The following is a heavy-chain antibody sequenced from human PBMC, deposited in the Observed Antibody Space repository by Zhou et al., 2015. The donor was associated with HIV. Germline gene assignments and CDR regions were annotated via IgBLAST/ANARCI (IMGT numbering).Heavy chain of an antibody. D-gene: IGHD3-10*01. CDR1: GGTFSSYA. Sequence: QVQLVQSGAEVKKPGSSVKVSCKASGGTFSSYAISWVRQAPGQGLEWMGGIIPIFGTANYAQKFQGRVTITADESTSTAYMELSSLRSEDTAVYYCASGGGPYGSGSYKGTRRRNWFDPWGQGTLVTVSS. V-gene: IGHV1-69*01. CDR3: ASGGGPYGSGSYKGTRRRNWFDP. J-gene: IGHJ5*02. CDR2: IIPIFGTA.